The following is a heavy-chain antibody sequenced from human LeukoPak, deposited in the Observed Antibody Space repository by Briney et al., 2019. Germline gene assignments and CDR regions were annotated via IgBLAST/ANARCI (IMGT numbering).Heavy chain of an antibody. V-gene: IGHV4-61*02. J-gene: IGHJ4*02. D-gene: IGHD2-2*02. CDR1: GGSISSGSYY. CDR2: IYTSGST. Sequence: PSETLSLTCTVSGGSISSGSYYWSWIRQPAGKGLEWIGRIYTSGSTNYNPSLKSRVTISVDTSKNQFSLKLSSVTAADTAVYYCARHKALQIVPAAIQYYFDYWGQGTLVTVSS. CDR3: ARHKALQIVPAAIQYYFDY.